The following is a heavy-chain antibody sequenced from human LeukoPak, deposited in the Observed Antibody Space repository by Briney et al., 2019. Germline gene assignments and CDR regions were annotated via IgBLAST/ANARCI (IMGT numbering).Heavy chain of an antibody. J-gene: IGHJ4*02. CDR3: AKETYLSLDY. D-gene: IGHD2/OR15-2a*01. CDR1: GFTFSNYG. V-gene: IGHV3-30*18. Sequence: GGSLRLSCEASGFTFSNYGMHWVRQAPGRGLEWVALISYDGSNKYYADSVKGRFTISRDNSKNTLYLQMNSLRAEDTAVYYCAKETYLSLDYWGQGTLVTVSS. CDR2: ISYDGSNK.